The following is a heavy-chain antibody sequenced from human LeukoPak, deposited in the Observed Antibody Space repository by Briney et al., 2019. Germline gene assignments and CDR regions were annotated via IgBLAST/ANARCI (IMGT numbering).Heavy chain of an antibody. Sequence: ASVTVSCKASGGTFSSYAISWVRQAPGQGLEWMGWINPNSGGTNYAQKFQGRVTMTRDTSISTAYMELSRLRSDDTAVYYCARGPNPRLLWFGELRDNWFDPWGQGTLVTVSS. CDR3: ARGPNPRLLWFGELRDNWFDP. D-gene: IGHD3-10*01. CDR2: INPNSGGT. V-gene: IGHV1-2*02. CDR1: GGTFSSYA. J-gene: IGHJ5*02.